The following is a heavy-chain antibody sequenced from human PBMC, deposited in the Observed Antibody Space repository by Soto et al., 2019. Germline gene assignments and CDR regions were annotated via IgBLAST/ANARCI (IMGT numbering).Heavy chain of an antibody. CDR1: GGSFSGYY. J-gene: IGHJ4*02. D-gene: IGHD2-15*01. V-gene: IGHV4-34*01. Sequence: SETLSLTCAVYGGSFSGYYWSWIRQPPGKGLEWIGEINHSGSTNYNPSLKSRVTISVDTSKNQFSLKLSSVTAADTAVYYCARGGGYCSGGSCLDYWGQGTLVTVSS. CDR3: ARGGGYCSGGSCLDY. CDR2: INHSGST.